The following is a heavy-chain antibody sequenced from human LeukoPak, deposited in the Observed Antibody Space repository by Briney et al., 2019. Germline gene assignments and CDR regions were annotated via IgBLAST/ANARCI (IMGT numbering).Heavy chain of an antibody. J-gene: IGHJ5*02. V-gene: IGHV1-2*02. Sequence: GASVKVSCKASGYTFTGYYMHWVRQAPGQGLEWMGWINPNSGGTNYAQKFQGRVTMTRDTSITTAYMELNRLRSDDTAVYYCARAIRIMFGGVIGGDWLDPWGQGTLVTVSS. CDR3: ARAIRIMFGGVIGGDWLDP. CDR2: INPNSGGT. D-gene: IGHD3-16*02. CDR1: GYTFTGYY.